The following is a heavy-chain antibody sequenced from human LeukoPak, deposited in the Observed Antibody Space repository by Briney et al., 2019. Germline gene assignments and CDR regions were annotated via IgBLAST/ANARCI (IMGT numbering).Heavy chain of an antibody. Sequence: GGSLRLSCAASGFTFSSYAMSWVRQAPGKGLEWVSAISGSGGSTYYADSVKGRFTISRDNAKNSLYLQMNSLRAEDTAVYYCASEIEMATIAGIDYWGQGTLVTVSS. D-gene: IGHD5-24*01. CDR1: GFTFSSYA. CDR2: ISGSGGST. V-gene: IGHV3-23*01. J-gene: IGHJ4*02. CDR3: ASEIEMATIAGIDY.